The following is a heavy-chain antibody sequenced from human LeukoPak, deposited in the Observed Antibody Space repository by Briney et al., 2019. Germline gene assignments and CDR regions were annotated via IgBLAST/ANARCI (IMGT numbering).Heavy chain of an antibody. V-gene: IGHV4-34*01. CDR3: ARGPLLGGYSYGYFPDY. J-gene: IGHJ4*02. CDR1: GGSFSGYY. Sequence: SETLSLTCAVYGGSFSGYYWSWIRQPPGKGLEWIGEINHSGSTNYNPSLKSRVTISVDTSKNQFSLKLSSVTAADTAVYYCARGPLLGGYSYGYFPDYWGQGTLVTVSS. D-gene: IGHD5-18*01. CDR2: INHSGST.